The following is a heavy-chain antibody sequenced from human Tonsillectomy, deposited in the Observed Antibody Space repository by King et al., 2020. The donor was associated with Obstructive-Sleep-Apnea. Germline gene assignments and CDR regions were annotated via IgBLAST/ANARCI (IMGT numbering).Heavy chain of an antibody. J-gene: IGHJ4*02. D-gene: IGHD1-26*01. CDR1: GGSISSSNW. CDR2: IYHSGST. CDR3: ASSPSGIVGAIRLDY. Sequence: VQLQESGPGLVKPSGTLSLTCAVSGGSISSSNWWSWVRQPPGKGLEWIGEIYHSGSTNYNPSLKSRVTISVDKSKNQFSLKLSSVTAADTAVYYCASSPSGIVGAIRLDYWGQGTLVTVSS. V-gene: IGHV4-4*02.